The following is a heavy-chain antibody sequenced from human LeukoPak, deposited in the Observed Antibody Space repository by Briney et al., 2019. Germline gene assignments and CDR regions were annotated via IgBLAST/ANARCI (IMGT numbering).Heavy chain of an antibody. V-gene: IGHV1-8*01. CDR3: VTDLKAVGSNWSY. CDR2: MNPNSGNT. CDR1: GYTFTSYD. D-gene: IGHD4-11*01. J-gene: IGHJ4*02. Sequence: ASVKVSCKASGYTFTSYDINWVRQATGQGLEWMGWMNPNSGNTDYAQKFQGRVTMTRNTSISTAYMELSSLRSEDTAVYYCVTDLKAVGSNWSYWGQGTLVTVSS.